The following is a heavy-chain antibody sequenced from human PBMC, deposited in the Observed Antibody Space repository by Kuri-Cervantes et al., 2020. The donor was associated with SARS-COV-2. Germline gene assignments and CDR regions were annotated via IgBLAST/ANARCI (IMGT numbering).Heavy chain of an antibody. D-gene: IGHD1-26*01. CDR2: ISDTGGRT. V-gene: IGHV3-23*01. CDR3: AKHVRIVGASGGDY. Sequence: GESLKIFCAASGFTFSAYAMSWVRQAPGKGLEWVSSISDTGGRTDYADSVKGRFTISRDNSKNTLYLQVSSLRAEDSAVYYCAKHVRIVGASGGDYWGQGALVTVSS. J-gene: IGHJ4*02. CDR1: GFTFSAYA.